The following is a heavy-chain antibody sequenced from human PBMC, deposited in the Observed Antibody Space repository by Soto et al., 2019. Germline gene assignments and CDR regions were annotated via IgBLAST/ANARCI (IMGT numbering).Heavy chain of an antibody. J-gene: IGHJ6*03. CDR2: ISSSSSYI. V-gene: IGHV3-21*01. CDR1: GFTFSSYS. Sequence: GGSLSLSCPATGFTFSSYSMNWVRQAPGKGLEWVSSISSSSSYIYYADSVKGRFTISRDNAKNSLYLQMNSLRAEDTAVYYCARGGKACSGGSCYAYYYYYMDVWGKGTTVTVSS. D-gene: IGHD2-15*01. CDR3: ARGGKACSGGSCYAYYYYYMDV.